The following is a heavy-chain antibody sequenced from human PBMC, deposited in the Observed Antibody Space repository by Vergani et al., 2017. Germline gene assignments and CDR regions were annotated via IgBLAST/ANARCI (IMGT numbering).Heavy chain of an antibody. CDR2: IYSSGST. Sequence: QVQLQESGPGLVKPSQTLSLTCTVSGGSISSGSYYWSWIRQPAGKGLEWIGRIYSSGSTTYNPSLKSRVTISVDTSKNQFSLKLSSVTAADTAVYYCATQLGYCSGGSGYSPGWFDHWGRGILVTVSS. J-gene: IGHJ5*02. V-gene: IGHV4-61*02. CDR1: GGSISSGSYY. CDR3: ATQLGYCSGGSGYSPGWFDH. D-gene: IGHD2-15*01.